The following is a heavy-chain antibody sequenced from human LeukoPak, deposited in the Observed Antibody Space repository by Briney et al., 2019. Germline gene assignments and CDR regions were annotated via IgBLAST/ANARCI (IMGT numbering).Heavy chain of an antibody. CDR2: INPNSGGT. CDR3: ARGDRLPGYSAPVGDY. J-gene: IGHJ4*02. Sequence: ASVKVSCKASGYTFTGYYMHWVRQAPGQGLEWVGWINPNSGGTNYAQKFQGRVTVTMDTSTRTVYMDLSSLRSDDTAVYYCARGDRLPGYSAPVGDYWGQGTLVTVSS. CDR1: GYTFTGYY. D-gene: IGHD3-9*01. V-gene: IGHV1-2*02.